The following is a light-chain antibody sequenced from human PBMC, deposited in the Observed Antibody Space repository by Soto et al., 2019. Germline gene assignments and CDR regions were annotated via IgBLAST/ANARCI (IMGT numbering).Light chain of an antibody. V-gene: IGKV3-20*01. CDR2: GAS. J-gene: IGKJ1*01. Sequence: EIVLTQAPGTLSLSPGERATLSCRASQSVSSSYLAWYQQKPGQAPRLLIYGASSWATGIPDRFSGSGCGTDFTLTISRLEPEDFAVYYCQQYGRLWTFGQGTKVEI. CDR3: QQYGRLWT. CDR1: QSVSSSY.